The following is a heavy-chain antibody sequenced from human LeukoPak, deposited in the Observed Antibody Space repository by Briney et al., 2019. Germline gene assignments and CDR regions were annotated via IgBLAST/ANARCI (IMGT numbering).Heavy chain of an antibody. CDR1: GFTFGDYT. CDR3: ARDGCGSTSCYPVFDF. CDR2: IRSEVYGGTT. D-gene: IGHD2-2*01. J-gene: IGHJ4*02. Sequence: PGRSLRLSCTASGFTFGDYTMSWVRQAPGKGVEWVGFIRSEVYGGTTEYAASVKGRFTISRDDSKSIAYLQMNSLKTEDTAMYYCARDGCGSTSCYPVFDFWGQGTLVTVSS. V-gene: IGHV3-49*04.